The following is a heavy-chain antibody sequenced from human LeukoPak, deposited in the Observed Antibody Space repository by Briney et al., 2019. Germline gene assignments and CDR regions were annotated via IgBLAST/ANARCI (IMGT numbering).Heavy chain of an antibody. CDR1: GGTFSSYA. CDR2: IIPIFGTA. CDR3: ARKYFDWLSRTYYFDY. Sequence: SVKVSCKASGGTFSSYAISWVRQAPGQGLEWMGGIIPIFGTANYAQRFQGRVTITADESTSTAYMELSSLRSEDTAVYYCARKYFDWLSRTYYFDYWGQGTLVTVSS. J-gene: IGHJ4*02. V-gene: IGHV1-69*13. D-gene: IGHD3-9*01.